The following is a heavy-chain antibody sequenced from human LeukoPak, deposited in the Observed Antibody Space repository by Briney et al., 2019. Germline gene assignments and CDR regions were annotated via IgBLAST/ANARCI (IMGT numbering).Heavy chain of an antibody. CDR3: ARGGTDYYDSSGYFGAGLYNYYYYYGMDV. CDR2: IYYSGST. V-gene: IGHV4-59*01. CDR1: DGSISSYY. Sequence: SETLSLTCTVSDGSISSYYWSWIRQPPGKGLEWIGYIYYSGSTNYNPSLKSRVTISVDTSKNQFSLKLSSVTAADTAVYYCARGGTDYYDSSGYFGAGLYNYYYYYGMDVWGQGTTVTVSS. D-gene: IGHD3-22*01. J-gene: IGHJ6*02.